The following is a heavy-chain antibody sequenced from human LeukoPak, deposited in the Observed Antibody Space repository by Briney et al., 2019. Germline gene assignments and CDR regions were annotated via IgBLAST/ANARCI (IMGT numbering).Heavy chain of an antibody. CDR1: GFTFSSYS. CDR3: ARDRSYGGYWPDAFDF. V-gene: IGHV3-48*02. CDR2: FSASSSTI. Sequence: GRSLTLSCAASGFTFSSYSMKWVRPAPGKGLQWVSYFSASSSTIYYADSVKGRFTISRDNAENSLYLQMNSLRDEDTAVYFCARDRSYGGYWPDAFDFWGQGTMVTVSS. D-gene: IGHD4-23*01. J-gene: IGHJ3*01.